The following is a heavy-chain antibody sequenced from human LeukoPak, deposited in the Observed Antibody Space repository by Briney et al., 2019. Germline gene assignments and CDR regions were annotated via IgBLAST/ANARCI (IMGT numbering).Heavy chain of an antibody. CDR1: GYTFTSYD. CDR3: ARGPPYYDILTGSYWFDP. J-gene: IGHJ5*02. CDR2: MNPNSGNT. Sequence: ASVTVSCKASGYTFTSYDINWVRQATGQGLEWMGWMNPNSGNTGYAQKFQGGVTMTRNTSISTAYMELSSLRSEDTAVYYCARGPPYYDILTGSYWFDPWGQGTLVTVSS. V-gene: IGHV1-8*01. D-gene: IGHD3-9*01.